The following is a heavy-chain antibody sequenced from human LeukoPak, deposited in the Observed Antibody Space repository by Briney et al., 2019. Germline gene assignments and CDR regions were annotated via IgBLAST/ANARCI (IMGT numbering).Heavy chain of an antibody. V-gene: IGHV3-7*01. CDR3: ARARNYDFWSGPLGFYYYMDV. CDR1: GFTFSSYW. Sequence: PGGSLRLSCAASGFTFSSYWMSWVRQAPGKGLEWVAYIKQDGSEKYYVDSVKGRFTISRDNAKNSLYLQMNSLRAEDTAVYYCARARNYDFWSGPLGFYYYMDVWGKGTTVTVSS. CDR2: IKQDGSEK. J-gene: IGHJ6*03. D-gene: IGHD3-3*01.